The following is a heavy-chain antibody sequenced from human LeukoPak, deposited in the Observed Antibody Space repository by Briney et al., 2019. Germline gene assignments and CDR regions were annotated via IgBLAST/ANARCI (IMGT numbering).Heavy chain of an antibody. V-gene: IGHV1-8*01. J-gene: IGHJ6*03. CDR2: MNPNSGNT. D-gene: IGHD3-16*01. CDR1: GYTFTSYD. Sequence: GASVKVSCKASGYTFTSYDINWVRQATGQGLEWMGWMNPNSGNTGYAQKFQGRVTMTRNTSISTAYMELSSLRSEDTAVYYCARAAGGTRNYYMDVWAKGTTVTVSS. CDR3: ARAAGGTRNYYMDV.